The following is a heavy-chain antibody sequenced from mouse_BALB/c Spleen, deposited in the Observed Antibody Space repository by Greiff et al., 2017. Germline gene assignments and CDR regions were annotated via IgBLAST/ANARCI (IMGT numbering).Heavy chain of an antibody. CDR3: ARDGGVEATDYAMDY. Sequence: EVHLVESGGGLVKPGGSLKLSCAASGFTFSSYTMPWVRQTPEKRLEWVATISSGGGNTYYPDSVKGRFTITRDNAKNNLFLQLTSLRSEDTAMYYCARDGGVEATDYAMDYWGQGTSVTVSS. CDR1: GFTFSSYT. D-gene: IGHD1-1*01. CDR2: ISSGGGNT. V-gene: IGHV5-9*03. J-gene: IGHJ4*01.